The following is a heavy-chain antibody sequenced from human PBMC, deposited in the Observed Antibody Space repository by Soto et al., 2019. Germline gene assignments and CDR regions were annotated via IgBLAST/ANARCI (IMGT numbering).Heavy chain of an antibody. J-gene: IGHJ4*02. D-gene: IGHD4-17*01. CDR1: GGSLTSNSYY. Sequence: SETLSLTCTVSGGSLTSNSYYWGWIRQPPGKGLEWIGSFYYSQSTYFNPSLKSRVTISVETSKNQYSLKLSAVTAADTAVYYCARRSTVTYDYWGQGILVTVPQ. V-gene: IGHV4-39*01. CDR2: FYYSQST. CDR3: ARRSTVTYDY.